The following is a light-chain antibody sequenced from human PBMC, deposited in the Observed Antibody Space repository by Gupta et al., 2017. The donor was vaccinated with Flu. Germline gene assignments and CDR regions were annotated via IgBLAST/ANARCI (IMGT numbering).Light chain of an antibody. CDR2: WAS. V-gene: IGKV4-1*01. J-gene: IGKJ2*01. CDR1: QSVLYSSNNKNY. CDR3: QQYYSTPYT. Sequence: NCKSSQSVLYSSNNKNYLAWYQQKPGQPPKLLIYWASTRESGVPDRFSGSGSGTDFTRTISSLQAEDVAVYYCQQYYSTPYTFGQGTKLEIK.